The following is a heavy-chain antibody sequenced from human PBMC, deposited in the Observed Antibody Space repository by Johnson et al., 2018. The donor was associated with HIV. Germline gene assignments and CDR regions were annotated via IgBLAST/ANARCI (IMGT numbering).Heavy chain of an antibody. CDR2: IYRGGST. J-gene: IGHJ3*02. Sequence: VQLVESGGGLVQPGGSLRVSCAASGFTVSSNYMSWVRQAPGKGLEWVSVIYRGGSTYYADTVKGRLNISRDNSKNTLYLQMSSLRTEDTAVYYCARVLGARGPGAFDIWGQGTMVTVSS. CDR1: GFTVSSNY. CDR3: ARVLGARGPGAFDI. V-gene: IGHV3-66*01.